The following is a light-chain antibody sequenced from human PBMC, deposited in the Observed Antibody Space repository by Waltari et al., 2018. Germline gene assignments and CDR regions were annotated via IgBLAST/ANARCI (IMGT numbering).Light chain of an antibody. CDR2: DAS. V-gene: IGKV3-20*01. Sequence: EIVLTQSPGTLSLSPGERATFSCRASQSVSRTLAWYQQKPGQAPRLLIYDASSRATGIPDRFSGSGSGTDFSLTISRLEPEDFAVYYCQKYGTLPATFGQGTKVEI. CDR1: QSVSRT. CDR3: QKYGTLPAT. J-gene: IGKJ1*01.